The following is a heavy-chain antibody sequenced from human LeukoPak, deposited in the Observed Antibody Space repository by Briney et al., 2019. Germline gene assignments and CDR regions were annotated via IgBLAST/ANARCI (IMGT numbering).Heavy chain of an antibody. Sequence: GGSLRLSCAASGFTFSDYYMSWIRQAPGKRLEWVSYISSSGSTIYYADSVKGRFTISRDNAKNSLYLQMNSLRAEDTAVYYCARDKYYARASYGMDVWGQGTTVTVSS. V-gene: IGHV3-11*01. CDR2: ISSSGSTI. J-gene: IGHJ6*02. CDR1: GFTFSDYY. D-gene: IGHD1-26*01. CDR3: ARDKYYARASYGMDV.